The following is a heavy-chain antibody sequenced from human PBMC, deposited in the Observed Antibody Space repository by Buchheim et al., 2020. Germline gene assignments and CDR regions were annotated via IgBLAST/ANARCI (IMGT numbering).Heavy chain of an antibody. CDR3: ARSEYTLFDY. D-gene: IGHD1-1*01. J-gene: IGHJ4*02. CDR1: ENRFSSQW. Sequence: EVQLVQSGAEVKKPGDSLKISCKSSENRFSSQWIGWVRQKPGKGLEWMGIIFPGDSETRYSPSFQGQVTISADKSFATAYLQWSSLEASDTAVYYCARSEYTLFDYWGQGTL. CDR2: IFPGDSET. V-gene: IGHV5-51*01.